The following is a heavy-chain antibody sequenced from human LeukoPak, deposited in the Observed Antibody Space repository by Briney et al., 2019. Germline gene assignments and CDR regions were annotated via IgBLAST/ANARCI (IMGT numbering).Heavy chain of an antibody. Sequence: GASVKVSCKASGYTFTRHYMHWVRQAPGQGLEWMGIINPSGDITSYAQKFQGRVIMTRDMSTSTDYMELSSLRSEDTAVYYCARVPRTWAAAGTGAFDIWGQGTMVTVSS. CDR1: GYTFTRHY. V-gene: IGHV1-46*01. D-gene: IGHD6-13*01. CDR2: INPSGDIT. J-gene: IGHJ3*02. CDR3: ARVPRTWAAAGTGAFDI.